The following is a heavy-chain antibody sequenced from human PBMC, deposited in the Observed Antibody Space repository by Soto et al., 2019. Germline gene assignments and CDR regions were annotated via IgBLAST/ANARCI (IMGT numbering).Heavy chain of an antibody. D-gene: IGHD4-4*01. CDR3: AKGHSDSFGNYDYFGMDV. J-gene: IGHJ6*02. CDR1: GFTFDNYG. Sequence: GGSLRLSCAASGFTFDNYGMSWVRQAPGKGLEWIGAITGAGGSTYNADSVKGRFTISRDNSKKTVYLQVDSLRVEDTAVYYCAKGHSDSFGNYDYFGMDVWGQGTTVTVS. CDR2: ITGAGGST. V-gene: IGHV3-23*01.